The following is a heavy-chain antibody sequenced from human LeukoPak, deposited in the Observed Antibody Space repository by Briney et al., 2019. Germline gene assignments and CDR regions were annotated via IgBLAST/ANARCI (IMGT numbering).Heavy chain of an antibody. CDR1: GFTFSMFG. Sequence: GGSLRLSCAASGFTFSMFGMHWVRQAPGKGLEWVALIWYDGGNKYYADSVKGRFTISRDNSRNTLYLQMNSLRAEDTAVYYCARNVGAYYYDSSGYYGYWGQGTLVTVS. D-gene: IGHD3-22*01. CDR3: ARNVGAYYYDSSGYYGY. V-gene: IGHV3-33*01. CDR2: IWYDGGNK. J-gene: IGHJ4*02.